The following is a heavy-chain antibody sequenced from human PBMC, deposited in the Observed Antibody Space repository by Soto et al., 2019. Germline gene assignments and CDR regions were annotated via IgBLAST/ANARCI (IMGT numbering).Heavy chain of an antibody. CDR1: GDSVSSRNYQ. J-gene: IGHJ4*02. Sequence: QVQLQESGPGLVKPSETLSLTCSVSGDSVSSRNYQWSWIRQPPGKGLEWIGYFSYSVTTNYNPSLMSRVTLSVDTSKNQFSLRLSSVTAADTAVYYCARDNWGSLDYWGQGALVTVSS. CDR3: ARDNWGSLDY. V-gene: IGHV4-61*01. CDR2: FSYSVTT. D-gene: IGHD7-27*01.